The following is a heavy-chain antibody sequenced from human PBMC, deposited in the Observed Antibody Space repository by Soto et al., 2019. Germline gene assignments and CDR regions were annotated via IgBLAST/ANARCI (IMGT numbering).Heavy chain of an antibody. D-gene: IGHD4-17*01. CDR1: GFTFSDYY. V-gene: IGHV3-11*01. Sequence: QVQLVESGGGLVKPGGSLRLSCAASGFTFSDYYMSWIRQAPGKGLEWVSYISRSATTIYYADSVKGRFTISRDNAKNSLYLEMHSLRAEDTALYSCASDSNGVDLGYWGQGTLVTVSS. CDR2: ISRSATTI. CDR3: ASDSNGVDLGY. J-gene: IGHJ4*02.